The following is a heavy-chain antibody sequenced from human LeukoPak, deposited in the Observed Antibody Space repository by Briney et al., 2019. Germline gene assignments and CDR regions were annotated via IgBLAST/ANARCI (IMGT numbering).Heavy chain of an antibody. CDR3: ARRLISFYDSSGYSIDY. V-gene: IGHV1-18*01. CDR1: GYTFTSYG. Sequence: GASVKVSCKTSGYTFTSYGISWVRQAPGQGLEWMGWISAYNGNTNYAQKLQGRVTMTTDTSTTTAYMELRSLGSDDTAVYYCARRLISFYDSSGYSIDYWGQGTLVTVSS. CDR2: ISAYNGNT. D-gene: IGHD3-22*01. J-gene: IGHJ4*02.